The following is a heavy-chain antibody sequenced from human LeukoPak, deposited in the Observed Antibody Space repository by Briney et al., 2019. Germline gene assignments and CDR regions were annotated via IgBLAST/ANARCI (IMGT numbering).Heavy chain of an antibody. J-gene: IGHJ3*02. Sequence: ASVKVSCKASGYTFTSYYMHWVRQAPGQGLEWMGIINPSGGSTSYAQKFQGRVTMTRDTSTSTVYMELSSLRSEDTAVYYCAREMALIVVVPAAQRRHAFDIWGQGTMVTASS. V-gene: IGHV1-46*01. CDR2: INPSGGST. D-gene: IGHD2-2*01. CDR3: AREMALIVVVPAAQRRHAFDI. CDR1: GYTFTSYY.